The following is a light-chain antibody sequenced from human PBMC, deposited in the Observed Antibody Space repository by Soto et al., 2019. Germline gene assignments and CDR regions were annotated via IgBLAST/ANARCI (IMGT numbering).Light chain of an antibody. J-gene: IGKJ1*01. CDR1: QSVSRNY. CDR3: QQFGRSPPSWT. V-gene: IGKV3-20*01. Sequence: ETVLTQSPGTLSLCPGERATLSCRASQSVSRNYLAWYQQKPGQAPRLLMYGASTRATGIPDRFSGSGSGTDFTLTISRLELEDFAVYYCQQFGRSPPSWTFGQGTKVEIK. CDR2: GAS.